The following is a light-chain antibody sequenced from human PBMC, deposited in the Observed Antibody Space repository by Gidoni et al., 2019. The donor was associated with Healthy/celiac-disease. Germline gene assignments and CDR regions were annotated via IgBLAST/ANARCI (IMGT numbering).Light chain of an antibody. J-gene: IGKJ4*01. CDR1: QSVSSN. Sequence: EIVMTQSPATLSVSSGERATLSCRASQSVSSNLAWYQQKPGQAPRLLIYGASTRATGIPARFSGSSSGTEFTLTISSLQSEDFAVYYCQQYNNWPPLTFGGXTKVEIK. CDR2: GAS. CDR3: QQYNNWPPLT. V-gene: IGKV3-15*01.